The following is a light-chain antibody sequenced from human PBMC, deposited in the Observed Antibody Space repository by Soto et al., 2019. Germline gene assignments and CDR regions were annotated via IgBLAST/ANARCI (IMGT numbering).Light chain of an antibody. Sequence: EIVLTQSPAILSWSPGERGTLSCRASQTIGTSVAWSQHRPALAPRLIIYETFTMATVIQARFSGGGSGTDFALTVICLEPEEFVVYYRQLSSCWPWTFGQETKV. J-gene: IGKJ1*01. CDR3: QLSSCWPWT. CDR1: QTIGTS. V-gene: IGKV3-11*01. CDR2: ETF.